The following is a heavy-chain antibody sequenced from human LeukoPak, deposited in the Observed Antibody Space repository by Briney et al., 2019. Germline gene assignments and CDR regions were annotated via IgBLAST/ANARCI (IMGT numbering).Heavy chain of an antibody. D-gene: IGHD2-21*02. CDR1: GDSMNSYS. CDR2: MSNSGLT. V-gene: IGHV4-4*09. J-gene: IGHJ5*02. Sequence: SETLSLTCTVSGDSMNSYSWSWIRQPPGKGLEWIGYMSNSGLTNYNPSLKSRVTISVGTSKNQFSLKLRSVTAADTAVYYCARLHYGDPTSWFDPWGQGTLVTVSS. CDR3: ARLHYGDPTSWFDP.